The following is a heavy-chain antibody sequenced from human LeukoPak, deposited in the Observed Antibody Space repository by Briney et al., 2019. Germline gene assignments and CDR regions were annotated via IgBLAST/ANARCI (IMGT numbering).Heavy chain of an antibody. D-gene: IGHD6-19*01. CDR3: ARRPLYSSGWYGYFDY. Sequence: GESLKISCKGSGYSFTSYWIGWVRQMPGKGLEWMGIIYPGDSDTRYSPSFRGQVTISADKSISTAYLQWSSLKASDTAMYYCARRPLYSSGWYGYFDYWGQGTLVTVSS. V-gene: IGHV5-51*01. J-gene: IGHJ4*02. CDR1: GYSFTSYW. CDR2: IYPGDSDT.